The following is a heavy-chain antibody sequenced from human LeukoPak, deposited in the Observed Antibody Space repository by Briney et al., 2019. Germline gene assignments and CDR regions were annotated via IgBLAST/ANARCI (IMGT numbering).Heavy chain of an antibody. CDR1: GFTFNAFG. Sequence: GGSLRLSCAASGFTFNAFGMNWVRQDPGKGLEWVSYIGTTSGAIYYADSVKGRFTISRDSAKNSLYLQMNSLRAEDTAVYYCARFRTWGDKAFDYWGQGTLVTVSS. CDR3: ARFRTWGDKAFDY. D-gene: IGHD2-21*02. CDR2: IGTTSGAI. J-gene: IGHJ4*02. V-gene: IGHV3-48*01.